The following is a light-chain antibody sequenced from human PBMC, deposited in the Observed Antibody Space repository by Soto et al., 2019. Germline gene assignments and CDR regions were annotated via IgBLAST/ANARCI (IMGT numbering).Light chain of an antibody. J-gene: IGKJ2*01. CDR2: GAS. CDR3: QHRGKWPRT. Sequence: EIVLTQSPANLSLSPGERATLSCRASQSVSSYLAWYQQKPDQAPRPLIYGASNRATGIPARFSGSGSGTDFSLTISSLESEDVAVYYCQHRGKWPRTFGQGTKLEIK. CDR1: QSVSSY. V-gene: IGKV3-11*01.